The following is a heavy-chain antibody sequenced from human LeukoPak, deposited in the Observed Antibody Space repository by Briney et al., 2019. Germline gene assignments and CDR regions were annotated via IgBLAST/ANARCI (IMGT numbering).Heavy chain of an antibody. CDR3: VKDDNSGWFPPLDF. CDR2: ISGSGGST. J-gene: IGHJ4*02. V-gene: IGHV3-23*01. Sequence: GGSLRLSCAASGFTFSSYAMSWVRQAPGKGLDWVSGISGSGGSTYYADSVKGRFTISRDNSKNTLYLQMNSLRAEDTAVYYCVKDDNSGWFPPLDFWGQGTLVTVSS. D-gene: IGHD6-19*01. CDR1: GFTFSSYA.